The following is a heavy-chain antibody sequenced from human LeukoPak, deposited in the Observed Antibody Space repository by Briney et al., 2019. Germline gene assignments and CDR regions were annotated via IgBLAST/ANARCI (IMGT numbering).Heavy chain of an antibody. D-gene: IGHD3-22*01. Sequence: GGSLRLSCAASGFTFSTYGMHWVRQAPGRGLEWVAVIWYGGSEKYYADSVKGRFTISGDNSKNTLYLQMNSLRAEDTAVYYCARGPAPYYYDSSGYSYYFDYWGQGTLVTVSS. CDR3: ARGPAPYYYDSSGYSYYFDY. CDR1: GFTFSTYG. J-gene: IGHJ4*02. V-gene: IGHV3-33*08. CDR2: IWYGGSEK.